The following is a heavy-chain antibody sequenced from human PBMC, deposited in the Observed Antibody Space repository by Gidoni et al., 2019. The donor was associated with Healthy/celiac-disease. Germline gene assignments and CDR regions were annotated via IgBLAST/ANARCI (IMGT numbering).Heavy chain of an antibody. Sequence: QVQLQESGPGLVKPSPTLSLTCTVSAVSISSGGYYWSWIRQPPGKGLEWIGYIHYSGSTYYNPSLKSRVTISVDTSKNQFSLKLSSVTAADTAVYYCARDSHPGAGYDYVWGSYRPSPNWFDPWGQGTLVTVSS. D-gene: IGHD3-16*02. CDR1: AVSISSGGYY. CDR2: IHYSGST. CDR3: ARDSHPGAGYDYVWGSYRPSPNWFDP. J-gene: IGHJ5*02. V-gene: IGHV4-31*03.